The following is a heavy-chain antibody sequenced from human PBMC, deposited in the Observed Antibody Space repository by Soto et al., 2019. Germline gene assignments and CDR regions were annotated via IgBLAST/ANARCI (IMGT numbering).Heavy chain of an antibody. V-gene: IGHV3-30*18. CDR1: GFTFSSYG. Sequence: GGSLRLSCAASGFTFSSYGMHWVRQAPGKGLEWVAVISYDGSNKYYADSVKGRFTISRDNSKNTLYLQMNSLRAEDTAVYYCAKDVYAKVYYYYGMDVWGQGTTVPVSS. D-gene: IGHD2-8*01. J-gene: IGHJ6*02. CDR2: ISYDGSNK. CDR3: AKDVYAKVYYYYGMDV.